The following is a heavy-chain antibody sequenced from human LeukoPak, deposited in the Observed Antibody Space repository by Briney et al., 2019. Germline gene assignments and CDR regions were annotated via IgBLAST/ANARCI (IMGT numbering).Heavy chain of an antibody. CDR1: GYTFTSYG. J-gene: IGHJ6*03. CDR3: ARGRRIHYYYYYMGV. CDR2: ISAYNGNT. V-gene: IGHV1-18*01. Sequence: ASVKVSCKASGYTFTSYGISWVRQAPGQGLEWMGWISAYNGNTNYAQKLQGRVTMTTDTSTSTAYMELRSLRSEDTAVYYCARGRRIHYYYYYMGVWGKGTTVTVSS.